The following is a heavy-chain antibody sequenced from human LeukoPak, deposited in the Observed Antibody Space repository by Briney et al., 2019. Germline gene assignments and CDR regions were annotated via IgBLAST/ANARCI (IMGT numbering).Heavy chain of an antibody. CDR1: GPSVSSGGYY. Sequence: SQTLSLACTVSGPSVSSGGYYWGWLRPHPGKGLEWVRYIYYSGSTYYNPSLKSRVTLSVDTSTNQFSLKLSSVTAAATAVYYCARDRGRDYHYGDYLPLGYFDYWGQGTLVTVSS. CDR2: IYYSGST. CDR3: ARDRGRDYHYGDYLPLGYFDY. V-gene: IGHV4-31*03. D-gene: IGHD4-17*01. J-gene: IGHJ4*02.